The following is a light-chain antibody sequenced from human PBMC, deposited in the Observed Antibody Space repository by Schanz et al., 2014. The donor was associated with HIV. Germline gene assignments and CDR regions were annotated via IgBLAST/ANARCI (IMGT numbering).Light chain of an antibody. CDR1: QSVSSN. CDR3: QQYGDSSRWT. V-gene: IGKV3-20*01. CDR2: GAS. Sequence: IVMTQSPATLSLSPGERATLSCRASQSVSSNLAWYQQKPGQTPRLLIYGASSRATGIPDRFSGSGSGTDFTLTISRLEPEDFAVYFCQQYGDSSRWTFGQGTKVEI. J-gene: IGKJ1*01.